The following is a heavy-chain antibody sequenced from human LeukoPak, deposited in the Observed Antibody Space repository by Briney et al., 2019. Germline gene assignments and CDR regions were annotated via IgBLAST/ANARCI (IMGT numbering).Heavy chain of an antibody. J-gene: IGHJ4*02. D-gene: IGHD3/OR15-3a*01. CDR3: AKWGRPVDWTPNY. CDR2: ISGSGGST. V-gene: IGHV3-23*01. Sequence: GGSLRLSCAASGFTFSSYAMSWVCQAPGQGLEWVLAISGSGGSTYYADSVKGRFTISRDNSKNTLYLQMNSLRAEDTAVYYCAKWGRPVDWTPNYWSQGTLLTVSS. CDR1: GFTFSSYA.